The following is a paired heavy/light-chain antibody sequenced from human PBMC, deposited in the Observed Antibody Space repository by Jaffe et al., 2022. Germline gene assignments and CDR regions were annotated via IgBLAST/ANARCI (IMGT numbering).Light chain of an antibody. CDR1: HFVSSNY. V-gene: IGKV3-20*01. J-gene: IGKJ2*01. Sequence: EIVLTQSPGTLSLSPGDRATLSCRASHFVSSNYLAWYQQKPGLAPRLIIYGASTRATGIPDRFRGSGSERDFTLTISRLEPEDFAVYYCQQYGDSVYTFGQGTKLEIK. CDR2: GAS. CDR3: QQYGDSVYT.
Heavy chain of an antibody. J-gene: IGHJ3*02. CDR3: ARAPGSYRYHGGLDI. CDR2: VHLAVKS. CDR1: GGSFDGYF. V-gene: IGHV4-34*02. Sequence: QVQLQQWGAGLLKPSETLSLTCSVSGGSFDGYFWSWLRQPPGKGLEWIGEVHLAVKSNYNPSLKSRVIISLDTSKTQVSLNLTSVTAADTAVYYCARAPGSYRYHGGLDIWGLGTMVTVSS. D-gene: IGHD3-16*02.